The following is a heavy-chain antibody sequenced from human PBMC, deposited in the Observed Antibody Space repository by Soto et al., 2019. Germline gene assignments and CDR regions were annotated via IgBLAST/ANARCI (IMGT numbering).Heavy chain of an antibody. CDR2: ISHSGST. CDR1: GGYISSYY. Sequence: SETLSLTCTVAGGYISSYYWTWIRKLTGKGLEWIGYISHSGSTHFSPSLKSRVTITVDKSKNQFSLNLGSVTAADTAVYYCARAAMGGSSWPFDYWGQGTLVTVSS. V-gene: IGHV4-59*12. CDR3: ARAAMGGSSWPFDY. J-gene: IGHJ4*02. D-gene: IGHD6-13*01.